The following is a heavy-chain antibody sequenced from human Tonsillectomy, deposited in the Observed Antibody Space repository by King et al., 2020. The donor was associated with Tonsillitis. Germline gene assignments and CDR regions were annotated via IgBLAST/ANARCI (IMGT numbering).Heavy chain of an antibody. Sequence: QLVQSGGGVVQPGRSLRLSCAASGFTFSNYGMHWVRQTPGKGLEWVAIISYDGSNKYYADSVKGRFTISRDNSKNTLYLQMNSLRAEDWAVFYCAKCGGRYYDSGCYFDYWGQGTLVTVSS. CDR3: AKCGGRYYDSGCYFDY. V-gene: IGHV3-30*18. CDR2: ISYDGSNK. CDR1: GFTFSNYG. J-gene: IGHJ4*02. D-gene: IGHD3-22*01.